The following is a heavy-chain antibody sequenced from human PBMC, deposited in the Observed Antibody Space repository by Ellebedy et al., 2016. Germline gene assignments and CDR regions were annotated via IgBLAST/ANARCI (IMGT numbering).Heavy chain of an antibody. CDR2: IIPIFGTA. J-gene: IGHJ4*02. D-gene: IGHD2-15*01. Sequence: ASVKVSCKASGGTFSSYAISWVRQAPGQGLEWMGGIIPIFGTANYAQKFQGRVTITADESTSTAYMELSSLRSEDTAVYYCARATQELLPAGGYFDYWGQGTLVTVSS. CDR3: ARATQELLPAGGYFDY. CDR1: GGTFSSYA. V-gene: IGHV1-69*13.